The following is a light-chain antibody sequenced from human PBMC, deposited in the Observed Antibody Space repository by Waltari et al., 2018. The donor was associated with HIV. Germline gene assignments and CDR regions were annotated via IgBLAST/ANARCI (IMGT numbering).Light chain of an antibody. CDR3: QQYYLYPLS. CDR1: QSISNW. V-gene: IGKV1-5*03. Sequence: DIQMTQSLSTLYASIGDRATITCRASQSISNWLAWYQQKPGKAPKILIYKASTLEGGVPSRFSGSGSETEFTLTINSLQPYDFATYFCQQYYLYPLSFCQGAKVE. CDR2: KAS. J-gene: IGKJ1*01.